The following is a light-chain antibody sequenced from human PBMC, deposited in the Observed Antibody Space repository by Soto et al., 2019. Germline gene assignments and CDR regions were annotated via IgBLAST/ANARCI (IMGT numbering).Light chain of an antibody. CDR3: QKHNSVPLT. Sequence: DVQLTQSPSSLSASVGARVTITCRASHDISNYVAWLQQKPGKAPKLLLYAASTLQPGVPSRFRGGGSGVDFTLTSSSLQPEDVATYYWQKHNSVPLTSGPGTNVYIK. V-gene: IGKV1-27*01. J-gene: IGKJ3*01. CDR1: HDISNY. CDR2: AAS.